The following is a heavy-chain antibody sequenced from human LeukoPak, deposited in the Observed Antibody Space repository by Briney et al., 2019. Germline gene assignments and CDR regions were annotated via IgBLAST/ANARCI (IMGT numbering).Heavy chain of an antibody. V-gene: IGHV1-8*01. Sequence: ASVKVTCKPSGYTFTTYDINWVRQATGQGLEWMGWLNPNSDNTASAQSFQGRLTLTRNTSISTAYMELSSLRSEDTAIYYCGRAGSHDRQTIDFWGQGTLVSVSS. CDR1: GYTFTTYD. CDR3: GRAGSHDRQTIDF. J-gene: IGHJ4*02. CDR2: LNPNSDNT. D-gene: IGHD1-26*01.